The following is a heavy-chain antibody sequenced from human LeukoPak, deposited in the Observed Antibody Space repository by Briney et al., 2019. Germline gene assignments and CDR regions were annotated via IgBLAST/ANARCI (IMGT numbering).Heavy chain of an antibody. CDR1: GFTFSGYW. D-gene: IGHD2-15*01. CDR2: INGDGSIT. V-gene: IGHV3-74*01. Sequence: PGGSLRLSCAASGFTFSGYWIHWVRQAPGRGLVWVSHINGDGSITTYADSVKGRFTISRDNAKNTVYLQMNSLRAEDTAVYYCARVGLIEDRSHWYPDLWGRGTLVTVSS. CDR3: ARVGLIEDRSHWYPDL. J-gene: IGHJ2*01.